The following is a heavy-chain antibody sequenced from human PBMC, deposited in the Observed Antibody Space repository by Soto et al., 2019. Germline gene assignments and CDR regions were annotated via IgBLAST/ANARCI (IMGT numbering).Heavy chain of an antibody. V-gene: IGHV3-9*02. CDR3: VKDMKWGGMTTIHYFDS. Sequence: EVQLVESGGGLVQPGRSLRLSCVASGFIADDYAMHWVRQAPGKGLEWVSGISSNSATINYADSVKGRFTISRDNAKNSVFLRLNTLKPEDKAFYYCVKDMKWGGMTTIHYFDSWGQGTLVTVSS. CDR2: ISSNSATI. J-gene: IGHJ4*02. D-gene: IGHD4-17*01. CDR1: GFIADDYA.